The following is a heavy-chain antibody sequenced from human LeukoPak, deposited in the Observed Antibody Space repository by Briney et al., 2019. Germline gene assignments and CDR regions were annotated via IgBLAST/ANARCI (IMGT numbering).Heavy chain of an antibody. V-gene: IGHV3-7*01. D-gene: IGHD6-13*01. Sequence: GGSLRLSCAASGFTFSSYWMTWVRQAPEKGLEWLANTKPDGSETHYVDSVKGRFTVSRDNAKNSLYLQVDSLRADDTAVYYCARYSSSSSVVALGQGALVTVSS. CDR3: ARYSSSSSVVA. J-gene: IGHJ5*02. CDR2: TKPDGSET. CDR1: GFTFSSYW.